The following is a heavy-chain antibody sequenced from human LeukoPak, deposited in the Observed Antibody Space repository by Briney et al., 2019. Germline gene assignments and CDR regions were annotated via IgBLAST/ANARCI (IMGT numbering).Heavy chain of an antibody. CDR2: ISVSSSTI. CDR1: GFTFSSHA. D-gene: IGHD1-26*01. J-gene: IGHJ4*02. Sequence: GGSLRLSCAASGFTFSSHAMNWVRQAPGKGLEWVSYISVSSSTIYYADSVMGRFTISRDNAKSSLYLQMNSLRAEDTAVYYCARVGPKWELNRDYWGQGTLVTVSS. V-gene: IGHV3-48*01. CDR3: ARVGPKWELNRDY.